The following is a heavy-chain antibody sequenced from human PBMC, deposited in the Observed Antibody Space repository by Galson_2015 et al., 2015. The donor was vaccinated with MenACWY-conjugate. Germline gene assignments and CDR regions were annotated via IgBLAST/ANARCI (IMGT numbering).Heavy chain of an antibody. CDR2: IRSKAYGGTT. D-gene: IGHD2/OR15-2a*01. CDR3: TRDRVIYYYYYGMDV. Sequence: SLRLSCAASGFTFGDYAMSWFRQAPGKGLEWVGFIRSKAYGGTTEYAASVKGRFTISRDDSKSIAYLQMNSLKTEDTAVYYCTRDRVIYYYYYGMDVWGQGTTVTVSS. V-gene: IGHV3-49*03. CDR1: GFTFGDYA. J-gene: IGHJ6*02.